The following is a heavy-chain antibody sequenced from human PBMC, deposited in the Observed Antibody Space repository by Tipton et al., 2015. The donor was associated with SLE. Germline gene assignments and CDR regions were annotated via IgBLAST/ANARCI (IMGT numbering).Heavy chain of an antibody. D-gene: IGHD6-13*01. CDR2: IDPSDSYT. CDR3: ARDGEAVAGTGDAFDI. Sequence: QLVQSGAEVKKPGESLRISCKGSGYSFTSYWISWVRQMPGKGLEWMGRIDPSDSYTNYSPSFQGHVTISADKSISTAYLQWSSLKASDTAMYYCARDGEAVAGTGDAFDIWGQGKMATVSS. V-gene: IGHV5-10-1*01. CDR1: GYSFTSYW. J-gene: IGHJ3*02.